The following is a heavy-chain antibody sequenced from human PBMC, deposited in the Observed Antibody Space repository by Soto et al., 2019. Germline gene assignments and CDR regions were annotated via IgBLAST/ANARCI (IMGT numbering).Heavy chain of an antibody. CDR3: ARDPGAATFDY. CDR1: GYSFSSYG. D-gene: IGHD1-26*01. CDR2: INPYNGNT. V-gene: IGHV1-18*04. J-gene: IGHJ4*01. Sequence: ASVKVSCKASGYSFSSYGVSWVRQAPGQGLEWIGWINPYNGNTLNAQNLQGRVTLTTDTSTSTAYMELRSLRSGDTAIYYCARDPGAATFDYWGQGTLVTVSS.